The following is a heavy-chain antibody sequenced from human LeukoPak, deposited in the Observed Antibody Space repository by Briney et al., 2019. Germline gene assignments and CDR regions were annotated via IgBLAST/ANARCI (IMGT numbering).Heavy chain of an antibody. CDR3: AKDLGRYRNNFFDY. Sequence: HSGGSLRLSCATSGFTFSTYGIHWVRQAPGKGLEWVAAIWPDGSYKYYADSVKGRFTISRDDSKNTLYLQMNSLRADDTAVYYCAKDLGRYRNNFFDYWGQGDLVTVSS. V-gene: IGHV3-33*03. CDR2: IWPDGSYK. CDR1: GFTFSTYG. J-gene: IGHJ4*02. D-gene: IGHD1-26*01.